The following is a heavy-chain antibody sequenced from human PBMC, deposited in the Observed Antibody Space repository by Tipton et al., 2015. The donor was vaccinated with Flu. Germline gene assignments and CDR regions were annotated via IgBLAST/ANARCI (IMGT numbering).Heavy chain of an antibody. V-gene: IGHV3-15*01. Sequence: QLVQSGGGLVKPGGSLRLSCAASGFTFSDAWMSWVRQAPGKGLEWIGRIKSETSGGTTDYAAPVKGRFTISRDDSNHMLYLQLNSLQSEDTAIYYCTTHRQQWSLHYWGQGTLVTVSS. CDR3: TTHRQQWSLHY. CDR1: GFTFSDAW. D-gene: IGHD6-19*01. J-gene: IGHJ4*02. CDR2: IKSETSGGTT.